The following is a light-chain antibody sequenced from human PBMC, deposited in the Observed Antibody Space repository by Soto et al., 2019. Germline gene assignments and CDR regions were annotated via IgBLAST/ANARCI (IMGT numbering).Light chain of an antibody. CDR2: GAS. CDR1: QSRLHSNGYNY. Sequence: ETVMTQAPLALPVTPGQPPSIPGRSSQSRLHSNGYNYLEWYLQKPGQSPQLLMSGASHRASGIPDRFSGSGSGTDFTLTISRLEPEDFAVYYCQQSDTFGQGTRREIK. V-gene: IGKV2-28*01. CDR3: QQSDT. J-gene: IGKJ5*01.